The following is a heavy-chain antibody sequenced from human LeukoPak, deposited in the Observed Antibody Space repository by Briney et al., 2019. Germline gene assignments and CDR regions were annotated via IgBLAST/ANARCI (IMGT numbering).Heavy chain of an antibody. CDR2: ISGSGGST. Sequence: GGSLRLSCAASGFTFSSYAMSWVRQAPGKGLEWVSAISGSGGSTYYADSVKGRFTISRDNSKNTLYLQMNSLRAEDTAVYYCAKSDPADYYDSSGYYGPLYYFDYWGQGTLVTVSS. J-gene: IGHJ4*02. CDR1: GFTFSSYA. D-gene: IGHD3-22*01. CDR3: AKSDPADYYDSSGYYGPLYYFDY. V-gene: IGHV3-23*01.